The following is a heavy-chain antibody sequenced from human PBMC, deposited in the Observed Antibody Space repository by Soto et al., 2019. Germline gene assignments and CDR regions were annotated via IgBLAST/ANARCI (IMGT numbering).Heavy chain of an antibody. D-gene: IGHD3-10*01. CDR2: VSAGGDMT. CDR3: ARGDRGGSGSPASYSYSGLDV. CDR1: GFTFSSYA. Sequence: DVQLLESGGHLVQPGGSLRLSCAASGFTFSSYAMSWVRQAPGKGLEWVSSVSAGGDMTYYSDSVKGRFTISRDNSNNALFLQMNGLRIEDTALYYCARGDRGGSGSPASYSYSGLDVWGQGTTVTVS. J-gene: IGHJ6*02. V-gene: IGHV3-23*01.